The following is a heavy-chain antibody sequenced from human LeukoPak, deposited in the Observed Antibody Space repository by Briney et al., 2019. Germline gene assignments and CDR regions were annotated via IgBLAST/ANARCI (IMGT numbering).Heavy chain of an antibody. D-gene: IGHD3-22*01. V-gene: IGHV3-21*01. CDR1: GFTFSSYS. Sequence: PGGSLRLSCAASGFTFSSYSMNWVRQAPGKGLEWVSSISSSSSYIYYADSVKGRFTISRDNAKNSLYLQMNSLRAEDTAVYYCARAYDSSGSDAFDIWGQGTMVTVSS. CDR2: ISSSSSYI. J-gene: IGHJ3*02. CDR3: ARAYDSSGSDAFDI.